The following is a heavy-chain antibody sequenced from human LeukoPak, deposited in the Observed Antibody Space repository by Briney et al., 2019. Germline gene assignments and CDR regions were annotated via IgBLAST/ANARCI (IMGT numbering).Heavy chain of an antibody. V-gene: IGHV1-46*01. D-gene: IGHD2-2*02. J-gene: IGHJ6*03. Sequence: ASVKVSCKASGYTFTSYYMHWVRQAPGQGLEWMGIINPSGGSTSYAQKFQGRVTMTRDTSTSTVYMELSSLRSEDTAVYYCARDGTRYTQPYYYYMDVWGKGTTVTIS. CDR1: GYTFTSYY. CDR3: ARDGTRYTQPYYYYMDV. CDR2: INPSGGST.